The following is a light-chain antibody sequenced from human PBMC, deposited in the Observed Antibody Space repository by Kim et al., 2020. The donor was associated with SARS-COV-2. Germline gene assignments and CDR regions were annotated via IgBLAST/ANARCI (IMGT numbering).Light chain of an antibody. CDR1: RTNIGSNV. Sequence: QSVLTQPPSASGTPGQRVTISCSGSRTNIGSNVVNWYQQLPGTAPKLLMYSNDYRPSGVPDRFSGSKSGTSASLAISGLQSEDEADYYCVAWDDSLNGSVFGGGTQLTV. V-gene: IGLV1-44*01. J-gene: IGLJ3*02. CDR3: VAWDDSLNGSV. CDR2: SND.